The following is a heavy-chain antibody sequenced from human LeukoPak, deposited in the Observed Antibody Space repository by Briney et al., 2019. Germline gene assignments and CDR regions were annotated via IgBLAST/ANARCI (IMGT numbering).Heavy chain of an antibody. CDR1: GGSISSYS. CDR3: ARYTSAVES. J-gene: IGHJ5*02. D-gene: IGHD6-19*01. V-gene: IGHV4-59*01. CDR2: IYYSAST. Sequence: SETLSLTCTVSGGSISSYSWSWIGQPPGKGLEGIGYIYYSASTHYNPSLKSRVTISVGTSKTQLSLTLSSVSDAATAVYYCARYTSAVESWGEGTLVTVSS.